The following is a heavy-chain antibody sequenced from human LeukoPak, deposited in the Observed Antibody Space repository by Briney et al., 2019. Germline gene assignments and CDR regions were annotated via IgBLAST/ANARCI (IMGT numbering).Heavy chain of an antibody. CDR1: GFTFSSYA. V-gene: IGHV3-23*01. Sequence: PGGSLTLSCAASGFTFSSYAMNWVRQAPERGLEWVSGISGSGGSTYYVDSVKGRFTISRDNPKNTLYLQMNSLRAGDTAVYYCANGDGINPYNWIDPWGQGTLVTVHS. D-gene: IGHD2-21*01. CDR2: ISGSGGST. CDR3: ANGDGINPYNWIDP. J-gene: IGHJ5*02.